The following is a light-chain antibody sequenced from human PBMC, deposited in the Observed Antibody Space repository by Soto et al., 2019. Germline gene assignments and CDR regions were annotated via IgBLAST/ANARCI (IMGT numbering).Light chain of an antibody. Sequence: VLMTQSPLSLPVTLGQPASITCRSSQSLVHSSGNTYLNWFHQRPGQSPRRLIYKVSNRDSGVPDRFSGSGSGTDFTLKISGVEAEDVGAYYCMQATHWPYSFGQGTKVDI. J-gene: IGKJ2*03. CDR1: QSLVHSSGNTY. V-gene: IGKV2-30*02. CDR2: KVS. CDR3: MQATHWPYS.